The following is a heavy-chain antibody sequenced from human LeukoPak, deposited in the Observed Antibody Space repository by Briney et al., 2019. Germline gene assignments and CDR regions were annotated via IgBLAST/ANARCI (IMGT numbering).Heavy chain of an antibody. CDR2: IIPIFGTA. CDR3: ARGPYYDFWSGYPTGY. V-gene: IGHV1-69*01. J-gene: IGHJ4*02. CDR1: GGTFSSYA. D-gene: IGHD3-3*01. Sequence: ASVKVSCKASGGTFSSYAISWVRQAPGQGLEWMGGIIPIFGTANCAQKFQGRVTITADESTSTAYMELSSLRSEDTAVYYCARGPYYDFWSGYPTGYWGQGTLVTVSP.